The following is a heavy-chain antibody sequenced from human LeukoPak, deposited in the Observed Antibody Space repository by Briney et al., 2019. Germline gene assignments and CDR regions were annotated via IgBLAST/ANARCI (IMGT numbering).Heavy chain of an antibody. CDR1: GFTVSSNY. D-gene: IGHD4-17*01. Sequence: GGSLRPSCAASGFTVSSNYMNWVRQAPGKGLECVSVIYSGGTTYYADSVKGRFTISRDSSKNTLYLQMNSLRAEDTAVYYCARGSGDVIDYWGQGTLVTVSS. V-gene: IGHV3-53*01. CDR3: ARGSGDVIDY. J-gene: IGHJ4*02. CDR2: IYSGGTT.